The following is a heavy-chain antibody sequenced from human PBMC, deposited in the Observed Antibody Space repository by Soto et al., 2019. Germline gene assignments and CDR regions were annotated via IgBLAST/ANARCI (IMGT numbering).Heavy chain of an antibody. D-gene: IGHD3-10*01. J-gene: IGHJ6*02. CDR1: GGSISSDGNY. V-gene: IGHV4-31*03. CDR3: ARARMVRGIIYYYGMDV. Sequence: QVQLQESGPGLVKSSQTLSLTCTVSGGSISSDGNYWSWIRHHPGKGLEWIGYIYYSGSTNYNPSLKSRVTISVDTSKNQFSLKLNSVTAADTAVYYCARARMVRGIIYYYGMDVWGQGTTVTVSS. CDR2: IYYSGST.